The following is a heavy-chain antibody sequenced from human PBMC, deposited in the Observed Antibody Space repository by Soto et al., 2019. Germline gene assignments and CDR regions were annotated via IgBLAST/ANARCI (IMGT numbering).Heavy chain of an antibody. CDR3: ARGFSSVSMDA. CDR1: GDSVSSGGYY. Sequence: SETLSLTCTASGDSVSSGGYYWSWIRQPPGKGLEWIGYVYSSGSANYNPSLKSRVTISRDTSKNQISLKVASVTAADTAGYYCARGFSSVSMDAWGQGTTVTVSS. CDR2: VYSSGSA. J-gene: IGHJ6*02. D-gene: IGHD6-19*01. V-gene: IGHV4-61*08.